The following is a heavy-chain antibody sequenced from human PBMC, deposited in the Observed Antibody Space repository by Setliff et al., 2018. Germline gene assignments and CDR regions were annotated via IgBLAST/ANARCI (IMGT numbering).Heavy chain of an antibody. V-gene: IGHV1-18*01. J-gene: IGHJ4*02. CDR3: ARGRGPDIVVTIPGDY. CDR2: ISPYSGKT. Sequence: VASVKVSCKTSGYNFITLGINWVRQAPGQGLEWVGWISPYSGKTDYAQKFQDRVIMTIDSATTTAYMKLKTLRSDDTAVYYCARGRGPDIVVTIPGDYWGQGTQVTVSS. D-gene: IGHD2-15*01. CDR1: GYNFITLG.